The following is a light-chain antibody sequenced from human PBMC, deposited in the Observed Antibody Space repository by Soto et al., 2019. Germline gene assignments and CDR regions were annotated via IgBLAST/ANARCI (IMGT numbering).Light chain of an antibody. J-gene: IGKJ1*01. CDR1: QSISSY. CDR2: AAS. CDR3: QQTSSTPRT. V-gene: IGKV1-39*01. Sequence: DIQMTQSPSSLSASVGDRVTITCRASQSISSYLNWYQQRPGKAPKLLIYAASSLQSGVPSRFSGSGSGTDFTLLISSLQPEDFATYYCQQTSSTPRTFGQGTKVEIK.